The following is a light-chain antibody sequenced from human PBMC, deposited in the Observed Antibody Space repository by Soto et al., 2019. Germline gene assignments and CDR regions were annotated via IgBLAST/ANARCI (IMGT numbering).Light chain of an antibody. V-gene: IGKV4-1*01. Sequence: DIVMTPYPDSLAVSLVERATMNCKFSRRVLDKSNNKNHLAWYQQKPGQPPQLIIYWASTRESGVPERFSGSGSGTDFTLTISSLEAEDVAFYWCQQYFDVPFTFGGGTKVDI. CDR3: QQYFDVPFT. CDR2: WAS. J-gene: IGKJ4*01. CDR1: RRVLDKSNNKNH.